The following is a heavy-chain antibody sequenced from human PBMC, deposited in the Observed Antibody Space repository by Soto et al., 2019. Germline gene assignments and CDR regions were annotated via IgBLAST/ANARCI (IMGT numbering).Heavy chain of an antibody. V-gene: IGHV3-21*01. Sequence: GGSLRLSCAASGFTFSTSTMNWVRQAPGQGLEWVSSISSSSTYTYYAASVKGRFTISRDNAKNSLYLQMNSLRAEDTAVYYCARGGTLGYWRGGHCPPANYWGQGTLVTVS. CDR3: ARGGTLGYWRGGHCPPANY. D-gene: IGHD2-15*01. CDR1: GFTFSTST. CDR2: ISSSSTYT. J-gene: IGHJ4*02.